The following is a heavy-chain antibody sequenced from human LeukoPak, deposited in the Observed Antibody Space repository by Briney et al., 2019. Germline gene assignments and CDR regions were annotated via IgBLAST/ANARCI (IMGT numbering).Heavy chain of an antibody. CDR1: GGTFSSYA. V-gene: IGHV1-69*04. D-gene: IGHD6-13*01. CDR2: IIPILGIA. J-gene: IGHJ4*02. Sequence: GASVKVSCKASGGTFSSYAISWVRQAPGQGLEWMGRIIPILGIANYAQKFQGRVTITADKSTSTAYMELSSLRSEDTAVYYCASHPTGVAAAGTGSSFDYWGQGTLVTVSS. CDR3: ASHPTGVAAAGTGSSFDY.